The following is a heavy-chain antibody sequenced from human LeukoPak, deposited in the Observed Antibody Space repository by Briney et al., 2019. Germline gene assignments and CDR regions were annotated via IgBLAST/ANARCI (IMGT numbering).Heavy chain of an antibody. CDR2: IYYSGST. Sequence: PSETLSLTCTVSGDSISSGDYYWSWIRQPPGKGLEWIGSIYYSGSTYYNPSLKSRVTISVDTSKNQFSLKLSSVTAADTAVYYCARDRHFDIWGQGTMVTVSS. J-gene: IGHJ3*02. CDR1: GDSISSGDYY. CDR3: ARDRHFDI. V-gene: IGHV4-39*07.